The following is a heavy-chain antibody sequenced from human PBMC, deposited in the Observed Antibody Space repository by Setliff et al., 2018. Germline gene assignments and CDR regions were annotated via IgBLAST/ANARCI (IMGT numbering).Heavy chain of an antibody. CDR1: GFTFSTAW. CDR2: IKGKNDGLAT. J-gene: IGHJ3*01. CDR3: TTDPSPTFGGVIGAAFDF. D-gene: IGHD3-16*01. V-gene: IGHV3-15*07. Sequence: GGSLRLSCAASGFTFSTAWMNWVRQAPGKGLEWVGRIKGKNDGLATDYAAPVKGRFTISRDDSENTLYLQMNSLKTEDTAVYYCTTDPSPTFGGVIGAAFDFWGQGTMVTVSS.